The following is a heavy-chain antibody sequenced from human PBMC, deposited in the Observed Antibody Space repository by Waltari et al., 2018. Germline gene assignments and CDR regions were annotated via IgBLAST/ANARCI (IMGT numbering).Heavy chain of an antibody. J-gene: IGHJ4*02. CDR1: GSSISSGYF. CDR2: IYHSGRT. Sequence: QVQLQASGPGLLKPSETLSLTCAVPGSSISSGYFWGWIRQPPGKGLEWIGSIYHSGRTYYNPSLKSRVTISVDTSKNQFSLKLSSVTAADTAVYYCARNSGNYSFLYWGQGTLVTVSS. D-gene: IGHD1-26*01. V-gene: IGHV4-38-2*01. CDR3: ARNSGNYSFLY.